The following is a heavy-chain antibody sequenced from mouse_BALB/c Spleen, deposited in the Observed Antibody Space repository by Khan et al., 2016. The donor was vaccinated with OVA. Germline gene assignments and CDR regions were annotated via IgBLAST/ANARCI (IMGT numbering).Heavy chain of an antibody. D-gene: IGHD2-12*01. CDR3: ARSTYRYAFVY. V-gene: IGHV3-8*02. CDR2: IIYTGYT. CDR1: GDSITSGY. Sequence: EVQLVESGPSLVKPSQTLSLTCSVTGDSITSGYWNWIRKFPGNKLEYMGYIIYTGYTYYNPSLQSRISITRHTSKTQYYLQLNSVTDEDTATYYCARSTYRYAFVYWGQGTLVTGSA. J-gene: IGHJ3*01.